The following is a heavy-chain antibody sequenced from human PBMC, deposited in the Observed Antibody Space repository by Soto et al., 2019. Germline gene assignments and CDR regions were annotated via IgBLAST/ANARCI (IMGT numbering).Heavy chain of an antibody. J-gene: IGHJ5*02. CDR1: GYTFTNYG. CDR2: ISGYNVNT. D-gene: IGHD2-2*01. CDR3: AREGYCGSTSCYCSSISCHNGAFIHL. Sequence: VKVSCKASGYTFTNYGISWVRQAPGQGLEWMGWISGYNVNTIYAQKFQGRLTMTTDTSTSTAYMELRSLGPDDTALYYCAREGYCGSTSCYCSSISCHNGAFIHLWGQASLVSGSS. V-gene: IGHV1-18*01.